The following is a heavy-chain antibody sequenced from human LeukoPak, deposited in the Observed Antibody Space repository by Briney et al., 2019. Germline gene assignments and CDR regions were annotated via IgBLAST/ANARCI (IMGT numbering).Heavy chain of an antibody. V-gene: IGHV3-21*01. J-gene: IGHJ6*04. CDR2: ISSSSSYI. CDR3: AELGITMIGGV. Sequence: GGSLRLSCAASGSIFDDYAMHWVRQAPGKGLEWVSSISSSSSYIYYADSVKGRFTISRDNAKNSLYLQMNSLRAEDTAVYYCAELGITMIGGVWGKGTTVTISS. CDR1: GSIFDDYA. D-gene: IGHD3-10*02.